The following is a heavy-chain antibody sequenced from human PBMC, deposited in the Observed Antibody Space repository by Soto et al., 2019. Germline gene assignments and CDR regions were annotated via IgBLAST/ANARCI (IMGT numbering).Heavy chain of an antibody. Sequence: EVQLVESGGGLVQPGGSLRLSCAASGFTFSSYWMSWVRQAPVKGLEWVGNIKQDGSEKNYVGFMEGRFTISRDNAENSLYLQMSSMRAEDTAVYYCARIASAGRGWDVWGQGTTVVVSS. J-gene: IGHJ6*02. V-gene: IGHV3-7*01. CDR1: GFTFSSYW. CDR3: ARIASAGRGWDV. D-gene: IGHD6-13*01. CDR2: IKQDGSEK.